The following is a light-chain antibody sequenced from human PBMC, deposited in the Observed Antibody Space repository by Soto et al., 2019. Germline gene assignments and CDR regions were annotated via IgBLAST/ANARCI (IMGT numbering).Light chain of an antibody. J-gene: IGKJ4*01. CDR3: QHYTNWPLT. Sequence: EIVMTQSPATLSVSPGERATLSCRASHSVSSRLAWYQQKPGQAPRLLIYGASTRATGLPARFSGSGSGTEFTLTISSLQSEDFEVYYCQHYTNWPLTFGGGTKVEIK. CDR1: HSVSSR. CDR2: GAS. V-gene: IGKV3-15*01.